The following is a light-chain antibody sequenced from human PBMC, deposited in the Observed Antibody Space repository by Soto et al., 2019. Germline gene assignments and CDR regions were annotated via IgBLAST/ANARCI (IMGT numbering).Light chain of an antibody. Sequence: SYELTQPLSVSVALGQTARMTCGGNKIGSKNVQWYQQKPGQAPVLVIYRDFNRPSGIPERFSGSNSGNTATLTISRAQAGDEADYYCQVWDSSAVFGTGTRSPS. J-gene: IGLJ1*01. CDR2: RDF. CDR3: QVWDSSAV. CDR1: KIGSKN. V-gene: IGLV3-9*01.